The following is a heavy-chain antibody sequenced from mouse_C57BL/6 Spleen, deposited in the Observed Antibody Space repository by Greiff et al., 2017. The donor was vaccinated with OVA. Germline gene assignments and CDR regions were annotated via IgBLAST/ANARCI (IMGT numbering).Heavy chain of an antibody. CDR1: GYSITSGYY. V-gene: IGHV3-6*01. D-gene: IGHD1-1*01. Sequence: DVQLQESGPGLVKPSQSLSLTCSVTGYSITSGYYWNWIRQFPGNKLEWMGYISYDGSNNYNPSLKNRISITRDTSKNQFFLKLNSVTTEDTATYYCAREGDYYGSSCLDYWGQGTTLTVSS. CDR2: ISYDGSN. J-gene: IGHJ2*01. CDR3: AREGDYYGSSCLDY.